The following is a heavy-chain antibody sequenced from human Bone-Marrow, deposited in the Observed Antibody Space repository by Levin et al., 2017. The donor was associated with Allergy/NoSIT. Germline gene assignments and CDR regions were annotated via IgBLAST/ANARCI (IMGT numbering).Heavy chain of an antibody. J-gene: IGHJ4*02. D-gene: IGHD6-19*01. Sequence: LSLTCAASGFTFTSYWMSWVRQTPGKGLEWVANIKNDGSEKNYVDSVKGRFTISRDNAKNALYLQMNSLRAEDTAVYYCARDGSNGWYGDYWGQGTLVTVSS. V-gene: IGHV3-7*01. CDR3: ARDGSNGWYGDY. CDR2: IKNDGSEK. CDR1: GFTFTSYW.